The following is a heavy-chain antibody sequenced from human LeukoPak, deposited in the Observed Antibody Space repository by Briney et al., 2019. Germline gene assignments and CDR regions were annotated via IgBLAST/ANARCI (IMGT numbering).Heavy chain of an antibody. CDR1: GGSISSGGYS. D-gene: IGHD3-3*01. CDR3: ARGRLFGGIDY. CDR2: IYHSGST. V-gene: IGHV4-30-2*01. Sequence: KSSETLSLTCAVSGGSISSGGYSWSWIRQPPGKGLEWIGYIYHSGSTYYNPSLKSRVTISVDRSKNQFSLKLSSVTAADTAEYYCARGRLFGGIDYWGQGTLVTVSS. J-gene: IGHJ4*02.